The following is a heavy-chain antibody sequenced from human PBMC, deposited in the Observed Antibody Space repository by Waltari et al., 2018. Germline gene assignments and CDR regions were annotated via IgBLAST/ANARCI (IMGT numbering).Heavy chain of an antibody. Sequence: QVQLQESGPGLVKPSQTLSLTCTVSGGSISSGGYYWSWIRQHPGKGLGWIGYIYSSGSTYYNPALKGRVTISVDTSKNQFSLKLSSVTAADTAVYYCARGSNYYDSSGYSYWGQGTLVTVSS. J-gene: IGHJ4*02. CDR3: ARGSNYYDSSGYSY. D-gene: IGHD3-22*01. CDR1: GGSISSGGYY. V-gene: IGHV4-31*03. CDR2: IYSSGST.